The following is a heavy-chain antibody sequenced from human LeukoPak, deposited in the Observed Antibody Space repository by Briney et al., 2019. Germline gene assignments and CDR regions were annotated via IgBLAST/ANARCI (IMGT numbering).Heavy chain of an antibody. CDR1: GFTFSSYS. CDR3: ARDRYCSSTSCYGRISYYFDY. D-gene: IGHD2-2*01. J-gene: IGHJ4*02. CDR2: ISSSSSYI. Sequence: GGSLRLSCAASGFTFSSYSMNWVRQAPGKGLKWVSSISSSSSYIYYADSVKGRFTISRDNAKNSLYLQMNSLRAEDTAVYYCARDRYCSSTSCYGRISYYFDYWGQGTLVTVSS. V-gene: IGHV3-21*01.